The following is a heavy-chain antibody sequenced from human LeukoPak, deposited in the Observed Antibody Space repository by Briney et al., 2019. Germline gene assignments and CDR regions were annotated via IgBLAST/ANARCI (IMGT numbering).Heavy chain of an antibody. CDR1: GFTFSSYW. CDR2: ISGSRSYI. V-gene: IGHV3-21*01. J-gene: IGHJ6*03. Sequence: PGGSLRLSCAASGFTFSSYWMHWVRQAPGKGLEWVSSISGSRSYIYYADSVKGRFTISRDNAKNSLYLQMNSLRAEDDTAVYYCARGFGSSIPYSYYYYLDVWGKGTTVTVSS. D-gene: IGHD6-6*01. CDR3: ARGFGSSIPYSYYYYLDV.